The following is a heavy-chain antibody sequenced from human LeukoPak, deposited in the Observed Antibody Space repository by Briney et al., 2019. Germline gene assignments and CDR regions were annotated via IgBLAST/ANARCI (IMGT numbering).Heavy chain of an antibody. CDR1: GFTFSGST. D-gene: IGHD6-6*01. J-gene: IGHJ4*02. V-gene: IGHV3-73*01. Sequence: PGGSLKLSCAASGFTFSGSTMHWVRQASGKGPEWVGRISTKANSYATAYAASVKGRFTISRDDSKNTVYMNMHSLKTEDAAVYYGTSPYSTSNVIYGGQGTLVTVSA. CDR2: ISTKANSYAT. CDR3: TSPYSTSNVIY.